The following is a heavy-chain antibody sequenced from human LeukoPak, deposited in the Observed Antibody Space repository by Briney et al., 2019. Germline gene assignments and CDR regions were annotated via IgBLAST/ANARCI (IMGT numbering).Heavy chain of an antibody. CDR1: GGSISSYY. V-gene: IGHV4-59*01. J-gene: IGHJ3*02. CDR2: IYYSGST. D-gene: IGHD2-8*02. Sequence: VKPSETLSLTCTVSGGSISSYYWSWIRQPPGKGLEWIAFIYYSGSTNYNPSLKSRVTISVDTSKNQFSLKLSSVTAADTAVYYCARITGGRAFDIWGQGTMVTVSS. CDR3: ARITGGRAFDI.